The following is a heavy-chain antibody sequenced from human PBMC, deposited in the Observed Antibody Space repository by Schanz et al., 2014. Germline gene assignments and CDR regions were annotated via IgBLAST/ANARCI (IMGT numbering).Heavy chain of an antibody. Sequence: QVQLQQWGAGLLKASETLSLTCAVYGGSSSDCYWSWIRQPPGKGLEWIGEINHSGGTNYNPSLKSRVTMSVDTSKNQFSLILTSVTAADTAVYYCELIPLDRGVRNDYWGQGTLVSVSS. CDR1: GGSSSDCY. V-gene: IGHV4-34*01. CDR3: ELIPLDRGVRNDY. D-gene: IGHD3-10*01. CDR2: INHSGGT. J-gene: IGHJ4*02.